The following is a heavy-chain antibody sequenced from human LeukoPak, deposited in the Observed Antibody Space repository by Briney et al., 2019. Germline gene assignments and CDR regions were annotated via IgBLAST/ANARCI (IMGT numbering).Heavy chain of an antibody. J-gene: IGHJ4*02. CDR2: ISGSGGST. Sequence: QPGGSLRLSCAASGFTFSSYAMSWVRQAPGKGLEWVSAISGSGGSTYYADSVKGRFTISRDNSKNTLYLQMNSLRAEDTAVYYCAKDSYYDSSGYPYYFDYWGQGTLVTVSS. CDR1: GFTFSSYA. V-gene: IGHV3-23*01. CDR3: AKDSYYDSSGYPYYFDY. D-gene: IGHD3-22*01.